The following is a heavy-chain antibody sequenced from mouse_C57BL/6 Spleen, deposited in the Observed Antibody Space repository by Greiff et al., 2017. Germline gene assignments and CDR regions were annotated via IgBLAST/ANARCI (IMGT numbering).Heavy chain of an antibody. J-gene: IGHJ4*01. D-gene: IGHD2-3*01. CDR3: AKRMVTAPFYAMDY. Sequence: QVQLQQPGAELVRPGSSVKLSCKASGYTFTSYWMDWVKQRPGQGLEWIGNIYPSDSETHYNQKFKDKATLTVYKSSSTAYMQLSSLTSEDSAVYYCAKRMVTAPFYAMDYWGQGTSVTVSS. V-gene: IGHV1-61*01. CDR1: GYTFTSYW. CDR2: IYPSDSET.